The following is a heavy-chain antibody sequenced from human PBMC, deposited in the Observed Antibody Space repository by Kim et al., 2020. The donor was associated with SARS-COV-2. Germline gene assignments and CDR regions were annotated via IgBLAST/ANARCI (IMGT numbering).Heavy chain of an antibody. Sequence: GLEGLGFVRKKAYGATTQYAASVRGRLTISRDDSEGIAYLHMSSPKTEDTAVYYCTSGGGSGRYFFDYWGQGSLVTVSS. V-gene: IGHV3-49*02. D-gene: IGHD3-10*01. J-gene: IGHJ4*02. CDR2: VRKKAYGATT. CDR3: TSGGGSGRYFFDY.